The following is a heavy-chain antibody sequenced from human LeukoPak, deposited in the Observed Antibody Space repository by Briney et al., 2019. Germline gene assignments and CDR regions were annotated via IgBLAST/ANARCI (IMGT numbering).Heavy chain of an antibody. Sequence: GGSLRLSCAASGFTFSSYSMNWVRQAPGKGLEWVAFIRYNGQLQMYGDSVRGRFIISRDNSMNRMYLQLNNVRSEDTAVYYCVKDQAGGWGQGTLVTVSS. V-gene: IGHV3-30*02. J-gene: IGHJ4*02. CDR2: IRYNGQLQ. D-gene: IGHD6-19*01. CDR1: GFTFSSYS. CDR3: VKDQAGG.